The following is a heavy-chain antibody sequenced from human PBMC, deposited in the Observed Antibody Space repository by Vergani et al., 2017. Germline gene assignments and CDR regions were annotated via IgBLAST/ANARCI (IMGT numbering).Heavy chain of an antibody. D-gene: IGHD6-6*01. J-gene: IGHJ3*02. Sequence: EVQLVESGGGLVQPGGSLRLSCAASGFTVSSNYMSWVRQAPGKGLEWVSVIYSGGSTYYADSVKGRFTISRDNSKNTLYLQMNSLRAEDTAVYYCARDPIAARREDAFDIWGQGTMVTVSS. CDR2: IYSGGST. CDR1: GFTVSSNY. V-gene: IGHV3-66*01. CDR3: ARDPIAARREDAFDI.